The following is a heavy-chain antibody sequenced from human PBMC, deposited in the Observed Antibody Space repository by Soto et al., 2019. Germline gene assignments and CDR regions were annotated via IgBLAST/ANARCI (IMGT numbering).Heavy chain of an antibody. CDR2: IIPIFGTA. CDR1: GGTFSSYA. Sequence: SVKVSCKASGGTFSSYAISWARLAPGQGLEWMGGIIPIFGTANYAQKFQGRVTITADESTSTAYMELSSLRSEDTAVYYCARLSFREMAADAYWGQGTLVTVSS. CDR3: ARLSFREMAADAY. D-gene: IGHD6-19*01. J-gene: IGHJ4*02. V-gene: IGHV1-69*13.